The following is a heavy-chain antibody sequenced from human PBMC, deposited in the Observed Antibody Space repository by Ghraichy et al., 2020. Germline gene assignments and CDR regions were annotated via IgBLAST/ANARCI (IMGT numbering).Heavy chain of an antibody. CDR2: IKQDGSEK. V-gene: IGHV3-7*03. CDR1: GFTFSSYW. CDR3: ARDNGVHDGSYYY. D-gene: IGHD1-26*01. J-gene: IGHJ4*02. Sequence: GGSLRLSCAASGFTFSSYWMSWVRQAPGKGLEWVANIKQDGSEKYYVDSVKGRFTISRDNAKNSLYLQMNSLRAEDTAVYYCARDNGVHDGSYYYWGQGTLVTVSS.